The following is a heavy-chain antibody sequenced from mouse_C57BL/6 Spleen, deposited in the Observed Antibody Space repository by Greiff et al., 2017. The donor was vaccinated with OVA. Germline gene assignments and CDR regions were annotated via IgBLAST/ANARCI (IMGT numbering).Heavy chain of an antibody. CDR3: ARLYDYPYYFDY. J-gene: IGHJ2*01. Sequence: EVQRVESGGGLVKPGGSLKLSCAASGFTFSSYTMSWVRQTPEKRLEWVATISGGGGNTYYPDSVKGRFTISRDNAKNTLYLQMSSLRSEDTALYYCARLYDYPYYFDYWGQGTTLTVSS. CDR2: ISGGGGNT. V-gene: IGHV5-9*01. CDR1: GFTFSSYT. D-gene: IGHD2-4*01.